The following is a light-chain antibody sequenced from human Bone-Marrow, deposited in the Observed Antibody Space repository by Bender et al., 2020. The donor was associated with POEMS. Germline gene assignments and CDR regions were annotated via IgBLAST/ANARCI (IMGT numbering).Light chain of an antibody. J-gene: IGLJ3*02. Sequence: QSALTQPASVSGSPGQSITISCTGASSDVWSYNLFSWYQHHPGKAPIVLIYKDTERPSAVSSRFSGSKSGNTASLTISGLQAEDEADYYCCSYASALWVFGGGTKLTVL. CDR3: CSYASALWV. V-gene: IGLV2-23*01. CDR2: KDT. CDR1: SSDVWSYNL.